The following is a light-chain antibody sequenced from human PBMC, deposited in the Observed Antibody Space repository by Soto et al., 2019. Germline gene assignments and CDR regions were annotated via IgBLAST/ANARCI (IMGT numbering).Light chain of an antibody. J-gene: IGKJ1*01. V-gene: IGKV1-5*01. CDR3: QQYNSYSWT. Sequence: DIQMTQSPSTLSASVGDRVTITCRASQSISSWLAWYQQKPRKAPKLLIFDASSLESGVPSRFSGSGSGTQFALTISSLQPDDFATYYCQQYNSYSWTFGQGTQVEIK. CDR1: QSISSW. CDR2: DAS.